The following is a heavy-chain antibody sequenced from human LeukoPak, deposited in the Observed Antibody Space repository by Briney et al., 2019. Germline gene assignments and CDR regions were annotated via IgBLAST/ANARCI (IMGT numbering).Heavy chain of an antibody. V-gene: IGHV4-4*07. J-gene: IGHJ3*02. Sequence: SETLSLTWTVSGGSISSYYWSWIRQPAGKGLEWIGRIYTSGSTNYNPSLKSRVTMSVDTSKNQFSLKLSSVTAADTAVYYCASDAAAGTMFGDAFDIWGQGTMVTVSS. CDR3: ASDAAAGTMFGDAFDI. CDR1: GGSISSYY. CDR2: IYTSGST. D-gene: IGHD6-13*01.